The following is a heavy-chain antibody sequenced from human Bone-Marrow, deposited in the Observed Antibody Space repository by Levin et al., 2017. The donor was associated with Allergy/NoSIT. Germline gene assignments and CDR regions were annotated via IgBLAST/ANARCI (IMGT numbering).Heavy chain of an antibody. CDR3: GVTPRRDPFDY. V-gene: IGHV3-7*01. CDR1: GFTFRTYW. CDR2: IRDDGGEK. J-gene: IGHJ4*02. Sequence: PSGGSLRLSCAASGFTFRTYWMSWVRQAPGKGLEWVANIRDDGGEKYYVDSVKGRFTISRDNAKDSLYLQMNSLRVEDTAVYYCGVTPRRDPFDYWGQGTLVAVSS. D-gene: IGHD2-21*02.